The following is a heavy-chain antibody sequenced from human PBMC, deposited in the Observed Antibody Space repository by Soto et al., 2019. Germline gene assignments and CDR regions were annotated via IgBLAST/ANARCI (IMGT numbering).Heavy chain of an antibody. D-gene: IGHD3-22*01. J-gene: IGHJ3*02. Sequence: PSETLSLTCTVSGGSISSYYWSWIRQPPGKGLEWIGYIYYSGSTNYNPSLKSRVTISVDTSKNQFSLKLSSVTAVDTAVYYCARTYDSSGSNTLWAFDIWGQGTMVTVSS. CDR3: ARTYDSSGSNTLWAFDI. CDR2: IYYSGST. CDR1: GGSISSYY. V-gene: IGHV4-59*01.